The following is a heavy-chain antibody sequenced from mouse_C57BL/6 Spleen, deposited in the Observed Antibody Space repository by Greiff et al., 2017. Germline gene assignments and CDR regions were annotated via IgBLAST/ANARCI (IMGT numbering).Heavy chain of an antibody. D-gene: IGHD2-3*01. V-gene: IGHV1-52*01. CDR2: IDPSDSET. Sequence: QVQLQQSGAELVRPGSSVKLSCKASGYTFTSYWMHWVKQRPIQGLEWIGNIDPSDSETHYNQKFKDKATLTVDKSSSTAYMQLSSLTSEDSAVYYCARRGDGYSYFEVWGTGTTVTVSS. CDR1: GYTFTSYW. J-gene: IGHJ1*03. CDR3: ARRGDGYSYFEV.